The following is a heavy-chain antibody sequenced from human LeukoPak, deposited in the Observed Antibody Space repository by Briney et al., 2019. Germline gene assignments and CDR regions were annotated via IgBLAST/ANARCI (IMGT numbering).Heavy chain of an antibody. V-gene: IGHV3-23*01. Sequence: GGSLRLSCAASGFTLNNYVMTSVRQAPGKGLEWVSGISGSGGSTYYADSVRGRFTISRDNSKNTLYLQMNSLRADDTAVYSCAKVVVPDGMDVWGQGTTVTVSS. CDR3: AKVVVPDGMDV. CDR1: GFTLNNYV. CDR2: ISGSGGST. J-gene: IGHJ6*02. D-gene: IGHD2-15*01.